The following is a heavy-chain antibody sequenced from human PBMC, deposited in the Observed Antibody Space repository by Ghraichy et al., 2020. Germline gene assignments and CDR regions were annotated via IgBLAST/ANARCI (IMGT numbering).Heavy chain of an antibody. J-gene: IGHJ4*02. V-gene: IGHV4-34*01. D-gene: IGHD3-16*01. Sequence: GSLRLSCVVYGRSFDGYFWSWIRQPPGKGLEWIGEINYSGYANHNPSFTSRVIISIDTSKNQVSLKVNSVTAADTAVYYCARGRDYVWGSDDSWGQGTLVTVSS. CDR2: INYSGYA. CDR1: GRSFDGYF. CDR3: ARGRDYVWGSDDS.